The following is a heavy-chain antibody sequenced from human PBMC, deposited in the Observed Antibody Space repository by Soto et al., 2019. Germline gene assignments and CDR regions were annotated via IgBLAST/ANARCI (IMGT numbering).Heavy chain of an antibody. CDR2: ISYDGSNE. CDR3: ATTNEDIVDGSAAIRSPLSYHYYGLDA. D-gene: IGHD2-2*02. CDR1: GFTFHGYS. J-gene: IGHJ6*02. V-gene: IGHV3-30-3*01. Sequence: PGGSLRLSCAASGFTFHGYSTHWVRQAPGKGLEWVAVISYDGSNEYYADSVKGRFTISRDNSKNTLYLQMNSLRAEDTAVYYCATTNEDIVDGSAAIRSPLSYHYYGLDARGQGTTVTVSS.